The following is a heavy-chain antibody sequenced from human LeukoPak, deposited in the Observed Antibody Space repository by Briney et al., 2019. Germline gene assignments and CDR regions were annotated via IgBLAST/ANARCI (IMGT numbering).Heavy chain of an antibody. CDR3: ARDNRMVRGVIISPLGY. V-gene: IGHV1-3*01. CDR2: INAGNGNT. CDR1: GYTFTSYA. Sequence: ASVKVSCKASGYTFTSYAMHWVRQAPGQRLEWMGWINAGNGNTKYSQKFQGRVTITRDTSASTAYMELSSLRSEDTAVYYCARDNRMVRGVIISPLGYWGQGTLVTASS. D-gene: IGHD3-10*01. J-gene: IGHJ4*02.